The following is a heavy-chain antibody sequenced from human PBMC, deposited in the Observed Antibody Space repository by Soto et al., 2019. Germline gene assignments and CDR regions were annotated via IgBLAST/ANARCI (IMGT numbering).Heavy chain of an antibody. J-gene: IGHJ4*02. V-gene: IGHV3-30-3*01. D-gene: IGHD6-13*01. CDR1: GFTFSSYA. CDR2: ISYDGSNK. Sequence: QVQLVESGGGVVQPGRSLRLSCAASGFTFSSYAMHWVRQAPGKGLEWVAVISYDGSNKYYADSVKGRFTISRDNSKNTLYLQMNSLRAEDTAVYYCARDVSSWYDYWGQGTLVTVSS. CDR3: ARDVSSWYDY.